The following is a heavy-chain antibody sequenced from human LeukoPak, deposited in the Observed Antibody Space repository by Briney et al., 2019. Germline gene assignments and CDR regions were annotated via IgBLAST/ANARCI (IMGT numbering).Heavy chain of an antibody. CDR3: AREAPYSNYGWFDP. Sequence: PSETLSLTCAVSGGSISSGGYSWSWIRQPPGKGLEWIGYIYHSGSTYYNPSLKSRVTISVDRSKNQFSLKLSSVTAADTAVYYCAREAPYSNYGWFDPWGQGTLVTVSS. V-gene: IGHV4-30-2*01. J-gene: IGHJ5*02. D-gene: IGHD4-11*01. CDR1: GGSISSGGYS. CDR2: IYHSGST.